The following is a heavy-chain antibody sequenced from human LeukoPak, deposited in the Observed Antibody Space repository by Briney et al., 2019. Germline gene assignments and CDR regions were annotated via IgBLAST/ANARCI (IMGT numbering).Heavy chain of an antibody. CDR1: GFSISDYY. J-gene: IGHJ4*02. D-gene: IGHD3-16*01. Sequence: GGSLRLSCDAPGFSISDYYMSWIRQSPGKGLEWISYITSGSGSTKYADSVKGRFTISRDKAKNSVALQLNSLRAEDTAVYYCTKERRGTYYAFESWGQGTLLTVSS. CDR3: TKERRGTYYAFES. V-gene: IGHV3-11*05. CDR2: ITSGSGST.